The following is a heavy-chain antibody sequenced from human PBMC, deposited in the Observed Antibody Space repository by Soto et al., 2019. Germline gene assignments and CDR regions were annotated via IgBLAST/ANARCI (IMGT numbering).Heavy chain of an antibody. V-gene: IGHV3-9*01. CDR1: GFTFDDYA. D-gene: IGHD6-19*01. CDR2: ISWNSGSI. J-gene: IGHJ4*02. CDR3: AKDMVGVGSGCYDY. Sequence: EVQLVESGGGLVQPGRSLRLSCAASGFTFDDYAMHWVRQAPGKGLEWVSGISWNSGSIGYADSVKGRFTISRDNAKNSRYLQMNSLRAEDTALYYCAKDMVGVGSGCYDYWGQGTLVTVSS.